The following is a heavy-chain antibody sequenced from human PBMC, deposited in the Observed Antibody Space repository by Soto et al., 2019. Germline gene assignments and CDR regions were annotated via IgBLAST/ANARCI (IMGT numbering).Heavy chain of an antibody. Sequence: QVQLVQSGAEVKKPGSSVKVSCKASGGTFSSYAISWVRQAPGQGLEWMGGIIPIFGTANYAQKFQGRVTITADESPSTAYMELSSLRSEDTAVYYCARGEGVNAVTPKNGMDVWGQGTTVTVSS. D-gene: IGHD4-17*01. CDR1: GGTFSSYA. J-gene: IGHJ6*02. CDR2: IIPIFGTA. V-gene: IGHV1-69*01. CDR3: ARGEGVNAVTPKNGMDV.